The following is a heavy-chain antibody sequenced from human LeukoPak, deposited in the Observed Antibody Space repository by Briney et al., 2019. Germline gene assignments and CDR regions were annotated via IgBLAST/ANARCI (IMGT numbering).Heavy chain of an antibody. CDR2: ISNSGTTI. J-gene: IGHJ4*02. Sequence: GGSLRLSCAASGFSFSDFYLTWIRQAPGKGLEWISYISNSGTTIYYADGVKGRFTVSRDNANNSLYLQMNSLRAEDTAVYYCASDYYYDSSGYYTLFDYWGQGTLVTVSS. D-gene: IGHD3-22*01. CDR3: ASDYYYDSSGYYTLFDY. CDR1: GFSFSDFY. V-gene: IGHV3-11*01.